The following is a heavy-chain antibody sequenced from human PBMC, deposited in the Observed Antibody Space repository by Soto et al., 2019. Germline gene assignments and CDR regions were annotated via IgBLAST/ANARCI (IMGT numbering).Heavy chain of an antibody. CDR2: IIPIFGTA. J-gene: IGHJ4*02. Sequence: ASVKVSCKASGGTFSSYAISWVRQAPGQGLEWMGGIIPIFGTANYAQKFQGRVPITADESTSTAYMELSSLRSEDTAVYYCAGEGGTYIDYWGQGTLVTVSS. CDR1: GGTFSSYA. D-gene: IGHD3-16*01. CDR3: AGEGGTYIDY. V-gene: IGHV1-69*13.